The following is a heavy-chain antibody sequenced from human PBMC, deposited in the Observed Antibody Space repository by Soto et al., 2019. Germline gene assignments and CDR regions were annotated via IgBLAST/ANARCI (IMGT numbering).Heavy chain of an antibody. CDR1: GFTFSSYA. V-gene: IGHV3-23*01. CDR2: ISGSGGST. Sequence: EVQLLESGGGLVQPGGSLRLSCAASGFTFSSYAMSWVRQAPGKGLEWVSAISGSGGSTYYADSVKGRFTISRDNSKNTLYLRIIGLRAEDAAVQYCASRGDGDYVFSEPDSWGHGTLVTVSS. D-gene: IGHD4-17*01. J-gene: IGHJ5*01. CDR3: ASRGDGDYVFSEPDS.